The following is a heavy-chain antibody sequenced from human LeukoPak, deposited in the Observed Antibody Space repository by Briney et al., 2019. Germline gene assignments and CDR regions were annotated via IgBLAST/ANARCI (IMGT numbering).Heavy chain of an antibody. V-gene: IGHV3-23*01. J-gene: IGHJ4*02. CDR1: GGSFITYG. CDR2: IGGSGSNT. Sequence: GWSLILSCSASGGSFITYGICWGRRAPGKGREGVSSIGGSGSNTYYADSVRVRFTISRDNSKNTLYLHMNSLRAEDTAVYYCAKERAGYTNPYYFDYWGQGTLVTVSS. D-gene: IGHD3-16*02. CDR3: AKERAGYTNPYYFDY.